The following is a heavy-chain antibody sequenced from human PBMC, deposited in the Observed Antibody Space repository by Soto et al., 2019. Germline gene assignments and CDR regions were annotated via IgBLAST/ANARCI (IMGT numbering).Heavy chain of an antibody. CDR2: ISGSGGST. V-gene: IGHV3-23*01. D-gene: IGHD3-3*01. Sequence: GGSLRLSCAASGFTFSSYAMSWVRQAPGKGLEWVSAISGSGGSTYYADSVKGRFTISRDNSKNTLYLQMNSLRAEDTAVYYCAKELFLRLLEWPPLKDYYYGMGVWGQGTTVTVSS. CDR1: GFTFSSYA. J-gene: IGHJ6*02. CDR3: AKELFLRLLEWPPLKDYYYGMGV.